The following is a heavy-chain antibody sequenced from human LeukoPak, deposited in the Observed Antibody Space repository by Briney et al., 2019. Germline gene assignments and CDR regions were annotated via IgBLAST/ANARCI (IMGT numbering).Heavy chain of an antibody. Sequence: PGGSLRLSCAASGFTFTNYAMSWVRHAPGKGLEWVSVIYSGGTTYYADSVKGRFTISRDNSNNTLYLQMHSLRAEDTAVYYCARGPVTKFEIWGQGTILTVSS. CDR1: GFTFTNYA. D-gene: IGHD4-17*01. V-gene: IGHV3-53*01. CDR2: IYSGGTT. J-gene: IGHJ3*02. CDR3: ARGPVTKFEI.